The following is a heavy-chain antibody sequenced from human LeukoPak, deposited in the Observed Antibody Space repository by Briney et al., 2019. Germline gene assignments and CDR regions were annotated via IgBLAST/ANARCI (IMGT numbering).Heavy chain of an antibody. V-gene: IGHV4-59*08. CDR1: GGSISSYY. CDR3: AGYYDSSGYRYFDY. CDR2: IDYSGST. D-gene: IGHD3-22*01. Sequence: KPSETLSLTCTVSGGSISSYYWSWIRQPPGKGLEWIGYIDYSGSTNYNPSLKSRVTISVDTSKNQFSLKLSSVTAADTAVYYCAGYYDSSGYRYFDYWGQGTLVTVSS. J-gene: IGHJ4*02.